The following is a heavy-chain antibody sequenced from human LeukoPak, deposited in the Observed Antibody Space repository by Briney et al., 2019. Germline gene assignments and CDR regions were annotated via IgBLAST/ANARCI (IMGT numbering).Heavy chain of an antibody. CDR1: GGSISSYY. D-gene: IGHD3-10*01. V-gene: IGHV4-59*01. CDR2: ISHTGTT. Sequence: SETLSLTCTVSGGSISSYYWSWIRQPPGKGLEWIGYISHTGTTDYNPSLKSRVTFSVDTSKNEFSLKLTSVTAADTAVYYCAREANYYGSGSYFEGTFDYWGQGSLVTVSS. CDR3: AREANYYGSGSYFEGTFDY. J-gene: IGHJ4*02.